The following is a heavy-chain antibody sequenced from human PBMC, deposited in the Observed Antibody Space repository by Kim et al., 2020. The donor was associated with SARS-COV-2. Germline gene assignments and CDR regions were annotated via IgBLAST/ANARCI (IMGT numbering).Heavy chain of an antibody. J-gene: IGHJ4*01. CDR3: ASRHFYYGGNPLNDY. D-gene: IGHD4-17*01. CDR2: INHSGST. V-gene: IGHV4-34*01. Sequence: SETLSLTCAVYGGSFSGYYWSWIRQPPGKGLEWIGEINHSGSTNYNPSLKSRVTISVDTSKNQFSLKLSSVTAADTAVYYCASRHFYYGGNPLNDYWGQEPWSPSPQ. CDR1: GGSFSGYY.